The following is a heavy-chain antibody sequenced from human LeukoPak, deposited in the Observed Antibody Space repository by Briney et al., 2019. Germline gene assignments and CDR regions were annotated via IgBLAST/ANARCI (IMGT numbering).Heavy chain of an antibody. D-gene: IGHD1-26*01. CDR3: ARDGVRWELPSAFDI. V-gene: IGHV1-18*01. Sequence: VASVKVSCKASGYTFNSYGITWVRQAPGQGLEWMGWISAYSGNTNYPQKLQGRVTLTTDTSTSTAYMEVRSLRSDDTAVYYCARDGVRWELPSAFDIWGQGTTVTVSS. CDR2: ISAYSGNT. CDR1: GYTFNSYG. J-gene: IGHJ3*02.